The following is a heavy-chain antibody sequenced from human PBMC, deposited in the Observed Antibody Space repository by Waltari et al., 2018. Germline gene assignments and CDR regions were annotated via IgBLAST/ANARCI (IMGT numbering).Heavy chain of an antibody. Sequence: QLQLQESGPGLVKPSETLSLTCTVSGGSISSSSSYCGWIRQPPGKGLGWIGSFYYSGSTYYNPSLKSRVTISVDTSKNQFSLKLSSVTAADTAVYYCASTVYYDSSGWTYYFDYWGQGTLVTVSS. J-gene: IGHJ4*02. CDR1: GGSISSSSSY. CDR3: ASTVYYDSSGWTYYFDY. D-gene: IGHD3-22*01. V-gene: IGHV4-39*01. CDR2: FYYSGST.